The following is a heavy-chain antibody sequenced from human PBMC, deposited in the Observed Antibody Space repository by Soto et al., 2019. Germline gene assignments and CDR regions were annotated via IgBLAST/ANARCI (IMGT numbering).Heavy chain of an antibody. CDR1: GFTLSNYW. V-gene: IGHV3-74*01. J-gene: IGHJ4*02. Sequence: PGGSLRLSCAASGFTLSNYWMHWVRQAPGEGLVWVSRINSDGSFTTYADSVKGRFTISRDNGENTLYLQMNSLRAEDTALYYCAKGALLRSGWYFDYWGQGTLVTVS. CDR3: AKGALLRSGWYFDY. D-gene: IGHD6-19*01. CDR2: INSDGSFT.